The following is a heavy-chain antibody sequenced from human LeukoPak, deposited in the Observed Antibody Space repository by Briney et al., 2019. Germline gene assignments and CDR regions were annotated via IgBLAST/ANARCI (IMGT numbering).Heavy chain of an antibody. Sequence: GSLRLSCAASGFTFSSYSMNWVRQAPGKGLEWIGEINHSGSTNYNPPLKSRVTISVDTSKNQFSLKLSSVTAADTAVYYCARLTAAGYYYYYMDVWGKGTTVTVSS. V-gene: IGHV4-34*01. D-gene: IGHD6-13*01. CDR2: INHSGST. CDR3: ARLTAAGYYYYYMDV. J-gene: IGHJ6*03. CDR1: GFTFSSYS.